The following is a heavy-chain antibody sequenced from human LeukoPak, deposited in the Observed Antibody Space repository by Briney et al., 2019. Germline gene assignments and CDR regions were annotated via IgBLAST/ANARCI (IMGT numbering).Heavy chain of an antibody. CDR3: AKDRGIVVPAAIGYYYYYYGMDV. J-gene: IGHJ6*04. Sequence: GGSLRLSCAASGFTFSTYFMHWVRQAPGKGLEWVAVISYDGSNKYYADSVKGRFTISRDNSKNTLYLQMNSLRAEDTAVYYCAKDRGIVVPAAIGYYYYYYGMDVWGKGTTVTVSS. D-gene: IGHD2-2*01. V-gene: IGHV3-30*18. CDR2: ISYDGSNK. CDR1: GFTFSTYF.